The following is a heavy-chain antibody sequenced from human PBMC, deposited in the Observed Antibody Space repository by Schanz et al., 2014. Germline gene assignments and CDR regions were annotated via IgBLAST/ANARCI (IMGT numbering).Heavy chain of an antibody. V-gene: IGHV4-38-2*02. Sequence: QLQMQESGPGLVKPSETLSLTCSVSGDSISSGYYWGWIRQPPGKGLEWIGSIYHSGSTYYNPSQKGRVTISVDPSKNQCPRKLRCGTAADTAVYYCARVFDYWGQGTLVTVSS. J-gene: IGHJ4*02. CDR2: IYHSGST. CDR3: ARVFDY. CDR1: GDSISSGYY.